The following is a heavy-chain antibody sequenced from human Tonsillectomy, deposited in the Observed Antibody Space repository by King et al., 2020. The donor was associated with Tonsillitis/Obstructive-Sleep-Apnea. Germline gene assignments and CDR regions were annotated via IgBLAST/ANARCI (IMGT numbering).Heavy chain of an antibody. D-gene: IGHD3-16*02. Sequence: VQLVESGGGLVQPGGSLRLSCAASGFTFNSYWMSWARQAPGKGLEWVANINQDGSKKYYVDSVKGRFTISRDNAKNSLYLQMNSLRAEDTAVYYCARGEISARSFHYYGLDVWGQGTTVTVTS. CDR2: INQDGSKK. J-gene: IGHJ6*02. V-gene: IGHV3-7*03. CDR3: ARGEISARSFHYYGLDV. CDR1: GFTFNSYW.